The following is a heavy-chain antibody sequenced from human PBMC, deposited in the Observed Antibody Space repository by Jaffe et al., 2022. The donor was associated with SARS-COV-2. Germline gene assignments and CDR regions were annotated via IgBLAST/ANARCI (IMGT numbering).Heavy chain of an antibody. CDR3: ARDATGGTFGGVWYYYYGMDV. J-gene: IGHJ6*02. D-gene: IGHD3-16*01. CDR2: IWYDGSNK. Sequence: QVQLVESGGGVVQPGRSLRLSCAASGFTFSSYGMHWVRQAPGKGLEWVAVIWYDGSNKYYADSVKGRFTISRDNSKNTLYLQMNSLRAEDTAVYYCARDATGGTFGGVWYYYYGMDVWGQGTTVTVSS. V-gene: IGHV3-33*01. CDR1: GFTFSSYG.